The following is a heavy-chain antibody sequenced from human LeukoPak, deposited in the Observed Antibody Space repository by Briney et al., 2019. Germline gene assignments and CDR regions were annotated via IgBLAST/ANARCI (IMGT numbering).Heavy chain of an antibody. J-gene: IGHJ3*02. Sequence: SETLSLTCTVSGGSISSYYWSWIRQPAGKGLEWIGRIYTSGSTNYNPSLKSRVTMSVDTSKNQFSLKLSSVTAADTAVYYCARVLKGVRYYYGSGSYFENAFDIWGQGTMVTVSS. CDR3: ARVLKGVRYYYGSGSYFENAFDI. V-gene: IGHV4-4*07. CDR1: GGSISSYY. CDR2: IYTSGST. D-gene: IGHD3-10*01.